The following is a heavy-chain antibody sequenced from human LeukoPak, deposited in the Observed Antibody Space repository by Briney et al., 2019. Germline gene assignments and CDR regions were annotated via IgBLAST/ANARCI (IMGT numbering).Heavy chain of an antibody. CDR1: GYTLTELS. CDR3: ARRYSSSYPLDY. D-gene: IGHD6-6*01. CDR2: FDPEDGET. Sequence: GASVKVSCKVSGYTLTELSMHWVRQAPGKGLEWMGGFDPEDGETIYAQKFQGRVTMTRDTSTSTVYMELSSLRSEDTAVYYCARRYSSSYPLDYWGQGTLVTVSS. J-gene: IGHJ4*02. V-gene: IGHV1-24*01.